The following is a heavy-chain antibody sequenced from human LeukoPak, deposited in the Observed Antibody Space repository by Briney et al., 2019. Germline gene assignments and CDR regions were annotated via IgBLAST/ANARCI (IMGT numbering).Heavy chain of an antibody. J-gene: IGHJ4*02. Sequence: ASVKVSCKASGYTFTSYDINWVRQATGQPLEWMGWMNPNSGNTGYAHKIQGRVTMTRNTSISTAYTELSSLRSEDTAVYYCAVMYSGSYGPSSNFDYWGQGTLVTVSS. V-gene: IGHV1-8*01. CDR3: AVMYSGSYGPSSNFDY. CDR2: MNPNSGNT. CDR1: GYTFTSYD. D-gene: IGHD1-26*01.